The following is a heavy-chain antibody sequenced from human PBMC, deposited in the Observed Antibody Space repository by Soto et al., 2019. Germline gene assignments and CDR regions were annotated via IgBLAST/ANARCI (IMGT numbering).Heavy chain of an antibody. CDR3: ARFYPGSGWPYRYYGMAV. D-gene: IGHD6-19*01. J-gene: IGHJ6*02. Sequence: GKGLEWVALAWYDDKTFYADSVRGRFIISRDTSTNTLFLQMNSLRAEDSAVYYCARFYPGSGWPYRYYGMAVWGHGTKVTGFS. CDR2: AWYDDKT. V-gene: IGHV3-33*02.